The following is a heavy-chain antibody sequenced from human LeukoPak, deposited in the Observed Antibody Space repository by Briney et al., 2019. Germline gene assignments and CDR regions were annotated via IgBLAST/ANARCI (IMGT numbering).Heavy chain of an antibody. J-gene: IGHJ4*02. Sequence: ASVKVSCKASGYTFTDYYMHWVRQAPGQGLEWMGWINANRGGANYAQRFQGRVTMTRDTSITTAYMELSRLKSDDTAVYYCARVLHSSSWYDDFDYWGQGTLVTVSS. CDR3: ARVLHSSSWYDDFDY. V-gene: IGHV1-2*02. CDR2: INANRGGA. D-gene: IGHD6-13*01. CDR1: GYTFTDYY.